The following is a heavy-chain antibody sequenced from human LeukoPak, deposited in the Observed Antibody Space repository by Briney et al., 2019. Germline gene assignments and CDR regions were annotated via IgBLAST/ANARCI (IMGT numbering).Heavy chain of an antibody. V-gene: IGHV5-51*01. CDR1: GYRFTRYW. Sequence: GESLKISWKGSGYRFTRYWIGWVRQIPGKGLGGMGIIYPGDSDSRYSPSFQGQVTISGDKSISTAYLQWSSLKASDTAMYYCARVYTASSSSGGYYYYGMGVWGQGTTVTVSS. J-gene: IGHJ6*02. D-gene: IGHD6-6*01. CDR3: ARVYTASSSSGGYYYYGMGV. CDR2: IYPGDSDS.